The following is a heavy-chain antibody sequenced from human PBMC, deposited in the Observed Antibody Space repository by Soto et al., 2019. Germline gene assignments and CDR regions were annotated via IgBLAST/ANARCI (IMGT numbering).Heavy chain of an antibody. CDR2: INHSGGT. CDR1: GGSFSGYY. J-gene: IGHJ3*02. CDR3: ARGRRIVRAFDI. V-gene: IGHV4-34*01. D-gene: IGHD1-26*01. Sequence: SETLSLTCAFYGGSFSGYYWSWIRQPPGKGLEWIGEINHSGGTNYNPSLKSRVTISVDTSKNQFSLKLSSVTAADTAVYYCARGRRIVRAFDIWGQGTMVT.